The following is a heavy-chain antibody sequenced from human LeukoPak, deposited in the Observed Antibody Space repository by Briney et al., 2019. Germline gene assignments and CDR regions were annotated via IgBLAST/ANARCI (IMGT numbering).Heavy chain of an antibody. CDR3: ARGIGYDLQFDY. Sequence: GGSLRLSCAASGFTFSSYWMSWVRQAPGKGLEWVANIKEDGSVKYYVGSVRGRFTISRDNAKNSLYLQMNSLRAEDTAVYYCARGIGYDLQFDYWGQGTLVTVSS. V-gene: IGHV3-7*01. CDR2: IKEDGSVK. J-gene: IGHJ4*02. D-gene: IGHD5-12*01. CDR1: GFTFSSYW.